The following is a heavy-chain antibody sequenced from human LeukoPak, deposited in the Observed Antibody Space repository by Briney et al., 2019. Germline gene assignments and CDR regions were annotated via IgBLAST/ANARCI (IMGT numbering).Heavy chain of an antibody. D-gene: IGHD6-19*01. CDR1: SGSFSGYY. V-gene: IGHV4-34*01. J-gene: IGHJ4*02. Sequence: SETLSLTCAVYSGSFSGYYWSWIRQPPGKGLEWIGEINDSGSTNYNPSLKSRVTMSVDTSKNQFSLKLSSVTAADTAVYYCTREKPFTVPAAILPGIAVDGSDYWGQGTLVTVSS. CDR2: INDSGST. CDR3: TREKPFTVPAAILPGIAVDGSDY.